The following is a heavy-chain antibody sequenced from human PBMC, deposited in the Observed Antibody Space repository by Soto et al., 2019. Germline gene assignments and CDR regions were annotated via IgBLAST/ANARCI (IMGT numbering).Heavy chain of an antibody. Sequence: QVQLVQSGAEVKKPGATVKVSCKASGYIVTSFGINWVRQAPGQGLEWMGCISEYGDSNYSEKLQDRVSLTTDTYANPAYMELRRLGCDDTGVYYCARGGSAYDVWGQGTKITVSS. J-gene: IGHJ3*01. CDR1: GYIVTSFG. CDR3: ARGGSAYDV. CDR2: ISEYGDS. V-gene: IGHV1-18*01.